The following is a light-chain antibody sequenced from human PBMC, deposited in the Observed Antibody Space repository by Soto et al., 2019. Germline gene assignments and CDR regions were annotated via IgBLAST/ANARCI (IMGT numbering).Light chain of an antibody. Sequence: QSALTQPASVSGSPGQPITISCTGTSSDVGIYNYVSWYQQHPGKAPKLMIYEVSNRPSGVSNRFSGSKSGNTASLTISGLQAEDEADYYCSSYTTSSALVFGGGTQLTVL. J-gene: IGLJ2*01. CDR1: SSDVGIYNY. CDR3: SSYTTSSALV. V-gene: IGLV2-14*01. CDR2: EVS.